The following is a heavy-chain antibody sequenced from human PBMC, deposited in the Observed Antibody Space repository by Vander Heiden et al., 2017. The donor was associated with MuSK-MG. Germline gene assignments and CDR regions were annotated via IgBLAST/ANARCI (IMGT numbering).Heavy chain of an antibody. V-gene: IGHV3-21*01. CDR2: ITSSSGYM. CDR3: ARVLFSESRSSSPGY. Sequence: EVQLVESGGGLVKPGGSLRLSCAASGFTFSSYTMNWVRQAPGKGLEWVSSITSSSGYMYYADSVKGRFTISRDNARNSLYLQMNSLRAEDTAIYYCARVLFSESRSSSPGYWGQGTLVTVSS. CDR1: GFTFSSYT. D-gene: IGHD6-13*01. J-gene: IGHJ4*02.